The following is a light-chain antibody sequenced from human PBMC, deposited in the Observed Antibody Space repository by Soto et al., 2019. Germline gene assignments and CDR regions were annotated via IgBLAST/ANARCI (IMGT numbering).Light chain of an antibody. Sequence: QSVLTRPPSASGTPGQRVTISCSTSSSNLGDNTVNWYQQVPGTAPKLLIYDYDQRPSGVPDRFSGSKSGTSASLAIGGLQSEDEADYYCAAWDASLDGYVFGTGTKVTVL. CDR2: DYD. V-gene: IGLV1-44*01. CDR3: AAWDASLDGYV. J-gene: IGLJ1*01. CDR1: SSNLGDNT.